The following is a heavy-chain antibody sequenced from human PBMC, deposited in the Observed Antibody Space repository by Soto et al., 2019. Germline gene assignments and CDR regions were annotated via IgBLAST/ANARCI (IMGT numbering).Heavy chain of an antibody. D-gene: IGHD5-18*01. CDR1: GYTFTSYG. V-gene: IGHV1-18*01. CDR2: ISAYNGNT. J-gene: IGHJ6*02. Sequence: QVQLVQSGAEVKKPGASVKVSCKASGYTFTSYGISWVRQAPGQGLEWMGWISAYNGNTNYAQKLQGRVTMTTDTSTSTAYMELRSLRAHDTAVYYCAREHVDTGMQGAVYYDYYGMDVWGQGTTVTVSS. CDR3: AREHVDTGMQGAVYYDYYGMDV.